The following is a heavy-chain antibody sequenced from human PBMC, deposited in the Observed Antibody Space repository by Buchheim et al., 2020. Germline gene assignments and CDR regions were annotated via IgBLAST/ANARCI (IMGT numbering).Heavy chain of an antibody. CDR2: LWYDGSNE. Sequence: VQLVESGGGVVQPGGSLRLSCAAPGFNFPTYAMHWVRQAPGKGLEWLAFLWYDGSNEKYADSVKGRLTISRDNPRNMLHLHMDSLRAEDTAVYYCAGDPPDSGYAFEIWGQGT. V-gene: IGHV3-33*01. CDR1: GFNFPTYA. CDR3: AGDPPDSGYAFEI. D-gene: IGHD3-22*01. J-gene: IGHJ3*02.